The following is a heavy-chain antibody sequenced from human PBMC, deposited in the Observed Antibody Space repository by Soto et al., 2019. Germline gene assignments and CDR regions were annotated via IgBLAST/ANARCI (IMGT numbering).Heavy chain of an antibody. D-gene: IGHD6-6*01. CDR2: IYTSGST. CDR1: GGSISSYY. V-gene: IGHV4-4*07. J-gene: IGHJ4*02. Sequence: KASETLSLTCTVSGGSISSYYWSWIRQPAGKGLEWIGRIYTSGSTNYNPSLKSRVTMSVDTSKNQFSLKLSSVTAADTAVYYCARDLVDSSSAAPFDYWGQGTLVTVSS. CDR3: ARDLVDSSSAAPFDY.